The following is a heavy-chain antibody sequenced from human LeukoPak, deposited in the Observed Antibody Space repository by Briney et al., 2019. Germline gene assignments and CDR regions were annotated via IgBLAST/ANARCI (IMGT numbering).Heavy chain of an antibody. J-gene: IGHJ6*02. CDR1: GFSFDDYA. CDR3: VKDISGFWSGYSNYYYGMDV. V-gene: IGHV3-9*01. D-gene: IGHD3-3*01. Sequence: GGSLRLSCAASGFSFDDYAMHWVRQAPGKGLEWVSGIGWNGGGIVYADSVKGRFTISRDNGKNSLYLQMNSLGVEDTALYYCVKDISGFWSGYSNYYYGMDVWGQGTTVTVSS. CDR2: IGWNGGGI.